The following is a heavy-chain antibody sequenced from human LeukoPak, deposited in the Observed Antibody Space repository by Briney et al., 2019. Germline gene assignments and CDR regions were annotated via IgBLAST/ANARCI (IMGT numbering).Heavy chain of an antibody. J-gene: IGHJ4*02. V-gene: IGHV1-8*01. Sequence: GASVKVSCKASGFGFSTYDINWVRQAAGQGLEWMGWINPKSNNTGFAQRFQGRVTMTTNTSINIAYMELGSLTSEDTAVYFCARGRGFLPAASPFDNWGQGTLVTVSS. CDR2: INPKSNNT. CDR3: ARGRGFLPAASPFDN. D-gene: IGHD2-2*01. CDR1: GFGFSTYD.